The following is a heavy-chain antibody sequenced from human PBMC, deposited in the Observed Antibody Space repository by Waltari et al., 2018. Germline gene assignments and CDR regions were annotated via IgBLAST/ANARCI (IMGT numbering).Heavy chain of an antibody. CDR1: GGSLSSSNW. Sequence: QVQLQESGPGLVKPSGTLSLTCAVSGGSLSSSNWWSWVRQPPGKGLEWIGEIYHSGSTNYNPSRKSRVTRSVDKSKNQFARKLSSGTAADTAVYYCARGVVAAESNWFDPWGQGTLVTVSS. V-gene: IGHV4-4*02. CDR2: IYHSGST. J-gene: IGHJ5*02. CDR3: ARGVVAAESNWFDP. D-gene: IGHD2-15*01.